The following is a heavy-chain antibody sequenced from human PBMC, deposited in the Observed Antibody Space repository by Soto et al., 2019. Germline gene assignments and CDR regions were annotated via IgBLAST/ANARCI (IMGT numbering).Heavy chain of an antibody. CDR3: ARAQTFYYGSGSYRGPCGMDV. D-gene: IGHD3-10*01. Sequence: SETLSLTCAVYGGSLSDYYWSWIRQPPGKGLEWIGEINHSGSTNYNPSLKSRVIISVDTSKNQFSLKLTSVIAADTAVYYCARAQTFYYGSGSYRGPCGMDVWGQGTTVTVSS. V-gene: IGHV4-34*01. CDR2: INHSGST. J-gene: IGHJ6*02. CDR1: GGSLSDYY.